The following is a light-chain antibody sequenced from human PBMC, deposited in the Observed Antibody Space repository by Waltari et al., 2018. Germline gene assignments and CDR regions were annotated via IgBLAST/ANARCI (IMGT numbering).Light chain of an antibody. CDR2: AAS. J-gene: IGKJ1*01. CDR3: QQSHSRPRT. V-gene: IGKV1-39*01. Sequence: DIQVTQSPSSLSASVGDNVSITCRTSQNIGMYLNWYQHKPGKAPKLLIYAASSLHSGVPSRFSGSGSATDFTLTISSLQPEDFATYYCQQSHSRPRTLGQGTKVEIK. CDR1: QNIGMY.